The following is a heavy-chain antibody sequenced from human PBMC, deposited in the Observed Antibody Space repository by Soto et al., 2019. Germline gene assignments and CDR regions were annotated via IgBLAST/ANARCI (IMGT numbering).Heavy chain of an antibody. CDR3: ARDREGSGSPYYYYGMDV. J-gene: IGHJ6*02. V-gene: IGHV3-53*01. Sequence: EVQLVESGGGLIQPGGSLRLSCAASGFTVSSNYMSWVRQAPGKGLEWVSVIYSGGSTYYADSVKGRFTISRDNSKNTLYLQMNSLRAEDTAVYYCARDREGSGSPYYYYGMDVWGQGTTVTVSS. CDR2: IYSGGST. CDR1: GFTVSSNY. D-gene: IGHD3-22*01.